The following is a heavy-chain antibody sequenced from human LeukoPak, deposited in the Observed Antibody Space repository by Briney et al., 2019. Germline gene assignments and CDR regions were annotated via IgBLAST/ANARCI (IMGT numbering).Heavy chain of an antibody. V-gene: IGHV3-53*01. CDR2: IYSGGST. J-gene: IGHJ3*02. CDR1: GGSFSGYY. Sequence: ETLSLTCAVYGGSFSGYYWSWVRQAPGKGLEWVSVIYSGGSTYYADSVKGRFTISRDNSKNTLYLQMNSLRAEDTAVYYCARATLVGDDAFDIWGQGTMVTVSS. D-gene: IGHD2-15*01. CDR3: ARATLVGDDAFDI.